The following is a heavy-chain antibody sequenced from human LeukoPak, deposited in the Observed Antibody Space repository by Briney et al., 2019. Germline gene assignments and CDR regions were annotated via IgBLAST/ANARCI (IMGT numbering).Heavy chain of an antibody. D-gene: IGHD3-22*01. CDR3: ARDSYYDSSGYPTDY. Sequence: GGSLRLSCAASGFSFDDYAMHWVRQTPGKGLEWVSGISWNSGSIDYADSVKGRFTISRDNAKNSLYLQMNSLRAEDTAVYYCARDSYYDSSGYPTDYWGQGTLVTVSS. V-gene: IGHV3-9*01. J-gene: IGHJ4*02. CDR1: GFSFDDYA. CDR2: ISWNSGSI.